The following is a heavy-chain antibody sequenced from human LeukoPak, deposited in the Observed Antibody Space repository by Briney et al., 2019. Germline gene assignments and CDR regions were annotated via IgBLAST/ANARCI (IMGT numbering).Heavy chain of an antibody. CDR1: GFTFSSYW. CDR3: VRGNDYGGPHY. D-gene: IGHD4-23*01. J-gene: IGHJ4*02. V-gene: IGHV3-74*01. CDR2: IDRDGSRI. Sequence: GGSLRLSCAVSGFTFSSYWMHWVRQAPGKGLVWVSRIDRDGSRINYADSVKGRFTISRDNGKNTLFLQMNSLRAEDAAVYYCVRGNDYGGPHYWGQGTLVAVSS.